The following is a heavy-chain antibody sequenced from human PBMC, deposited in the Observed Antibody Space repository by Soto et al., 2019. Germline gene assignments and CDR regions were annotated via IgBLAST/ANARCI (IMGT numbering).Heavy chain of an antibody. V-gene: IGHV1-18*01. CDR2: ISAYNGNT. Sequence: ASVKVSCKASGYTFTSYGISWVRQAPGQGLEWMGWISAYNGNTNYAQKLQGRVTMTTDTSTSTAYMELRSLRSDDTAVYYCAREMGACSGGSCYPFLSYYMDVWGKGTTVTVSS. CDR1: GYTFTSYG. D-gene: IGHD2-15*01. J-gene: IGHJ6*03. CDR3: AREMGACSGGSCYPFLSYYMDV.